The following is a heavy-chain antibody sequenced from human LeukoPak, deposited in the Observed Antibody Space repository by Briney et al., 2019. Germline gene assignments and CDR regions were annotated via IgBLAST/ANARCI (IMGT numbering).Heavy chain of an antibody. D-gene: IGHD3-22*01. CDR2: IRSIAYGGTT. Sequence: PGRSLRLSCTASGFTLSDYAMSWFRQAPGKGLEWVGFIRSIAYGGTTEYAASVKGRFTISRDDSKSIGYLQMNSLKTEDAAVYYCARDSVYSDSTGLDYMDVWGKGTTVTVSS. V-gene: IGHV3-49*03. CDR3: ARDSVYSDSTGLDYMDV. CDR1: GFTLSDYA. J-gene: IGHJ6*03.